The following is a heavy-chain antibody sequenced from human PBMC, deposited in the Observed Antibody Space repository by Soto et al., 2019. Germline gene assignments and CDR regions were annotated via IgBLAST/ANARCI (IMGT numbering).Heavy chain of an antibody. CDR1: VGTFSSYA. Sequence: QVQLVQSGSEVKKPGSSVKVSCTASVGTFSSYAISWVRQAPGQGLEWMGGISPIFGTANYAQKFQGRVTITADKYTSTAYMELSSLRSEETAVYYGASGLIYGGKITAAFDIWGQGTMVTVSS. V-gene: IGHV1-69*06. J-gene: IGHJ3*02. CDR3: ASGLIYGGKITAAFDI. D-gene: IGHD4-17*01. CDR2: ISPIFGTA.